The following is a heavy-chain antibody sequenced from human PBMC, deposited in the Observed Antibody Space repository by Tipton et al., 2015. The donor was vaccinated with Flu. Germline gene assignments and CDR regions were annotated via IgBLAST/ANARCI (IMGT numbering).Heavy chain of an antibody. CDR1: GGTFSTDA. V-gene: IGHV1-69*01. CDR3: ARSIVLITNWFDP. CDR2: IIPVFGTT. D-gene: IGHD5/OR15-5a*01. J-gene: IGHJ5*02. Sequence: QLVQSGAEVKKPGSSVKVSCKASGGTFSTDAISWVRQAPGQGPEWMGGIIPVFGTTNYAQKFQGRVTITADESTSTVYMELSSLTSEDTAVYYCARSIVLITNWFDPWGQGTLVTVSS.